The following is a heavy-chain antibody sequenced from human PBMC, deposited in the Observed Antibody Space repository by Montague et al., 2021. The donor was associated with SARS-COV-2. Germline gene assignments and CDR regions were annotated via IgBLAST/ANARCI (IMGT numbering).Heavy chain of an antibody. V-gene: IGHV4-61*01. J-gene: IGHJ5*02. CDR2: IHYTGST. CDR1: GGSVSSGIYY. CDR3: ARDRLPGSAEWFLGIDT. Sequence: SETLSLTCSVSGGSVSSGIYYWSWIRQPPGEGLEWIGYIHYTGSTSYNPSLKSRVTISVDISKNQFSLKLTSVTAAGTAVYYCARDRLPGSAEWFLGIDTWGQGALVTVSS. D-gene: IGHD3-3*01.